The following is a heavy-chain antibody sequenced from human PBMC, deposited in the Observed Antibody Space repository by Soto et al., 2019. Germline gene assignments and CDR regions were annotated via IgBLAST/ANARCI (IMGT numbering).Heavy chain of an antibody. V-gene: IGHV3-23*01. Sequence: EVQLLESEGGLVQPGGSLRLSCAASGFIFSEYAMCWVRQAPGKGLECVSALSGSGSSTYYADSVKGRFTISRDNLKKTVSLQMNNLTAEDTAVYYCAKGGVTRSYYYAMEVWGQGTTVTVSS. CDR1: GFIFSEYA. CDR2: LSGSGSST. J-gene: IGHJ6*02. CDR3: AKGGVTRSYYYAMEV.